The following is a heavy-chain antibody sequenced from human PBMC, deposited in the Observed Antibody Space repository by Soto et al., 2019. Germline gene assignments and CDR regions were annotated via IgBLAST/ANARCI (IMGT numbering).Heavy chain of an antibody. V-gene: IGHV1-18*04. J-gene: IGHJ6*02. CDR2: ISGHNGKA. Sequence: ASVKVSCKASGYTFKSYDVMWVRKAPGQGLEWMGWISGHNGKADYAENFQGRVIMTTDTSTATASTDLRGLRSDDTAVYYCARKGYIGNFAMDVWGQGTTVTVSS. CDR1: GYTFKSYD. CDR3: ARKGYIGNFAMDV. D-gene: IGHD5-12*01.